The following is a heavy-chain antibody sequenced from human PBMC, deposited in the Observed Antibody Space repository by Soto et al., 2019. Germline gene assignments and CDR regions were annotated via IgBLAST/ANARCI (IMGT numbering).Heavy chain of an antibody. CDR1: GYTFTGYY. CDR2: INPNSGGT. J-gene: IGHJ3*02. D-gene: IGHD5-12*01. CDR3: ARGWLHPGDAFDI. V-gene: IGHV1-2*04. Sequence: ASVKVSCKASGYTFTGYYMHWVRQAPGQGLEWMGWINPNSGGTNYAQKFQDWVTMTRDTSISTAYMELSRLRSDDTAVYYCARGWLHPGDAFDIWGQGTMVTVSS.